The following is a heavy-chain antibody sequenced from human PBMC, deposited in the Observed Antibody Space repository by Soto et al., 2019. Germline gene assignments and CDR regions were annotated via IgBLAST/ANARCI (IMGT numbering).Heavy chain of an antibody. Sequence: QVQLVQSGAEVKKHGSSVKVSCKASGGTFSSYAISCVRQAPGQGIEWMGVIITIFGTANYAQKFQGRVTITADESTSTAYMELSSLRSEDTAVYYCARRGGDSGYEWQQLTPGVFYYYYGMDVWGQGTTVTVSS. CDR2: IITIFGTA. CDR1: GGTFSSYA. D-gene: IGHD5-12*01. V-gene: IGHV1-69*01. CDR3: ARRGGDSGYEWQQLTPGVFYYYYGMDV. J-gene: IGHJ6*02.